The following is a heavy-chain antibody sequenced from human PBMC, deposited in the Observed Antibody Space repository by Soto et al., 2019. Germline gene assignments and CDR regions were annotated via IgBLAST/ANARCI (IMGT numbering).Heavy chain of an antibody. CDR2: IGSGGVT. V-gene: IGHV3-23*01. CDR3: TRRRLPGSTFHDAFDI. CDR1: GFTFSTYA. D-gene: IGHD4-17*01. J-gene: IGHJ3*02. Sequence: DVQLFESGGGVVQPGGSLRLSCAASGFTFSTYAMNWVRRAPGKGLEWVSVIGSGGVTFYLDSVKGRFTISRDNSEGTVYPHMNGLRAEDTALYYCTRRRLPGSTFHDAFDIWGQGTMVTVSS.